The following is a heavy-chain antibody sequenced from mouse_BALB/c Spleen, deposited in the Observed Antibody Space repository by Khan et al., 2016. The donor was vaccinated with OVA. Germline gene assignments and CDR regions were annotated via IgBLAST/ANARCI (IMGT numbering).Heavy chain of an antibody. J-gene: IGHJ3*01. V-gene: IGHV2-6-7*01. CDR3: ARELRLGGCAY. CDR1: GFSLTDYG. Sequence: QMQLEESGPGLVAPSQSLSITCTVSGFSLTDYGINWIRQPPGKGLEWLGMIWGDGSTDYNSALKSRLSISKDNSKSQVFLKMNSLQTDDTARFYCARELRLGGCAYWGQGTLVTVSA. D-gene: IGHD1-2*01. CDR2: IWGDGST.